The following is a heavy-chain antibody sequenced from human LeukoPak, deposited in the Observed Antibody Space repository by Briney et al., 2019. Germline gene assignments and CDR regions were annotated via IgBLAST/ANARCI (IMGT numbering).Heavy chain of an antibody. V-gene: IGHV4-31*03. D-gene: IGHD3-22*01. J-gene: IGHJ4*02. CDR3: ARSSSGYYPFDY. CDR1: GGSISSGGYY. Sequence: SETLSLTCTVSGGSISSGGYYWSWIRQHPGKGLEWIGYIYYSGSTYYNPSLKSRVTISVDTSKNQFSLKLSSVTAADTAVYYCARSSSGYYPFDYWGQGTLVTVSS. CDR2: IYYSGST.